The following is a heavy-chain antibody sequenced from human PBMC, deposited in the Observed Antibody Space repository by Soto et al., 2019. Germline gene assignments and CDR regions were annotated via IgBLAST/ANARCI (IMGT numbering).Heavy chain of an antibody. CDR3: ARSPRSRFGYGDSSDC. V-gene: IGHV3-23*01. Sequence: EVQLLESGGGLVQPGGSLRLSCAASGFTFSSYAMSWVRQAPGKGLEWVSAISGSGGSTYYADSVKGRFTISRDNSKNTLYLQMNSLRAEDTAVYYCARSPRSRFGYGDSSDCWGQGTLVTVSS. J-gene: IGHJ4*02. D-gene: IGHD4-17*01. CDR1: GFTFSSYA. CDR2: ISGSGGST.